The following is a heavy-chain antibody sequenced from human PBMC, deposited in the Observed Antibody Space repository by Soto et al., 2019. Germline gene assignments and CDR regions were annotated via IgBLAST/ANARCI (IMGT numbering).Heavy chain of an antibody. CDR2: IYTSGST. CDR1: GGSIPGGYYS. Sequence: KPSETLSLTCAVSGGSIPGGYYSWSWIRQPPAKGLEGVGFIYTSGSTYYNSSLNSRVTISVDRSKNHFFLDLASVTAADTAVHYCATYSKFFQIWGQGTKVTVS. CDR3: ATYSKFFQI. V-gene: IGHV4-30-2*01. D-gene: IGHD4-4*01. J-gene: IGHJ3*02.